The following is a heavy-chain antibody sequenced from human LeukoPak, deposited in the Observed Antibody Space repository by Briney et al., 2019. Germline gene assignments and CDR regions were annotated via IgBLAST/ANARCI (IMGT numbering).Heavy chain of an antibody. CDR2: IYYSGST. CDR3: ARHEIAGDY. V-gene: IGHV4-39*01. J-gene: IGHJ4*02. Sequence: SETLSLTCTVSGGSISSSSYYWGWIRQPPGKGLEWIGSIYYSGSTYYNPSLKSRVTISVDTSKNQFSLKLSSVTAADTAVYYCARHEIAGDYWGQGTPVTVSS. CDR1: GGSISSSSYY. D-gene: IGHD6-13*01.